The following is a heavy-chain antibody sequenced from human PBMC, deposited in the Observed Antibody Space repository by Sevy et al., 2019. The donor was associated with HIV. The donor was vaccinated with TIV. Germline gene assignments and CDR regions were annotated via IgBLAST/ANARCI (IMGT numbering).Heavy chain of an antibody. D-gene: IGHD2-2*02. CDR2: IIPIFGTA. CDR3: ARGPVPAAISVDWFDP. CDR1: GGTFSSYA. Sequence: ASVKVSCKASGGTFSSYAISWVRQAPGQGLEWMGGIIPIFGTANYAQKFQGRVTITADESTSTAYMELSSLRSEDTAVYYCARGPVPAAISVDWFDPWGQGTPVTVSS. J-gene: IGHJ5*02. V-gene: IGHV1-69*13.